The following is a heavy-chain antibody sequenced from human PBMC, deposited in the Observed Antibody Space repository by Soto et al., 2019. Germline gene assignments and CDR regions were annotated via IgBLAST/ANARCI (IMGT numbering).Heavy chain of an antibody. CDR1: GFTFSNAW. D-gene: IGHD4-17*01. J-gene: IGHJ4*02. V-gene: IGHV3-15*01. CDR3: TTRYGGKFWLHYFDY. CDR2: IKSKTDGGTT. Sequence: EVQLLESGGGSVQPGGSLRLSCAASGFTFSNAWMSWVRQAPGKGLEWVGRIKSKTDGGTTDYAAPVKGRFTISRDDSKNTLYLQMNSLKTEDTAVYYCTTRYGGKFWLHYFDYWGQGTLVTVSS.